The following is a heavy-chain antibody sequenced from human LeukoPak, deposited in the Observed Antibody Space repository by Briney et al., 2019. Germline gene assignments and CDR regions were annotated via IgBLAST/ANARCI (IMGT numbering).Heavy chain of an antibody. V-gene: IGHV3-23*01. Sequence: GGSLRLSCAASGFTFSSYAMSWVRQAPGKGLEWVSAISGSGGSTYYADSVKGRFTISRDNSKNTLYLQMNSLRAEDTAVYYCAKDSQYYYDSSGYYYFDYWGQGTLVTVSS. CDR3: AKDSQYYYDSSGYYYFDY. J-gene: IGHJ4*02. CDR2: ISGSGGST. CDR1: GFTFSSYA. D-gene: IGHD3-22*01.